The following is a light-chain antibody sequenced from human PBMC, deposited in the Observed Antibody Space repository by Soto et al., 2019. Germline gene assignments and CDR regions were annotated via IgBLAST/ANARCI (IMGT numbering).Light chain of an antibody. J-gene: IGKJ5*01. CDR1: QSVSNN. CDR3: HKYYNRPPTT. V-gene: IGKV3D-15*01. CDR2: HAS. Sequence: EIVLTQSPATLSVSPGERATLSCRASQSVSNNIAWYQQKPGQAPRLLIYHASTRAPGIPARFFGSGSGTEFSLTIIRRQSDEFSVYYGHKYYNRPPTTFGQGTRLEI.